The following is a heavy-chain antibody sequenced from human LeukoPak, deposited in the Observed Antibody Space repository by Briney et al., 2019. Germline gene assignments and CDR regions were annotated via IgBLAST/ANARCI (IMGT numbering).Heavy chain of an antibody. D-gene: IGHD3-10*01. CDR2: IKQDGSEK. Sequence: PGGSLRLSCAASGFTFSSYWMSWVRQAPGKGLEWVANIKQDGSEKYYVDSVKGRFTISRDSAKNSLYLQMNSLRAEDTAVYYCAREDGLLWFGELSDYFDYWGQGTLVTVSS. J-gene: IGHJ4*02. CDR3: AREDGLLWFGELSDYFDY. V-gene: IGHV3-7*01. CDR1: GFTFSSYW.